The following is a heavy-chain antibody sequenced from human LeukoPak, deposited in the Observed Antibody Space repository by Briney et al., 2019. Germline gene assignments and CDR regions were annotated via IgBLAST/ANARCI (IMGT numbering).Heavy chain of an antibody. Sequence: GGSLRLSCKASGFTFGDYGMSWVRQAPGKGLVWVSRINSDGINTSYADSVKGRFTISRDNAKNTLNLQMNSLRAEDTAVYYCARDLGQYYDTSDNWFDPWGQGTLVTVSS. D-gene: IGHD3-22*01. J-gene: IGHJ5*02. CDR2: INSDGINT. CDR3: ARDLGQYYDTSDNWFDP. CDR1: GFTFGDYG. V-gene: IGHV3-74*01.